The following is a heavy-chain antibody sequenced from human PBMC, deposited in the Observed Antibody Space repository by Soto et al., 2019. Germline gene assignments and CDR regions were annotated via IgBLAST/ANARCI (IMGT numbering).Heavy chain of an antibody. D-gene: IGHD6-19*01. Sequence: ASVKVSCKASGYTFTSYAMHWVRQAPGQRLEWMGWINAGNGNTKYSQKFQGRVTITRDTSASTAYMELSSLRSEDTAVYYCAGPLADSSGWTAYYYGMDVWGQGTTVTVSS. CDR2: INAGNGNT. CDR1: GYTFTSYA. V-gene: IGHV1-3*01. J-gene: IGHJ6*02. CDR3: AGPLADSSGWTAYYYGMDV.